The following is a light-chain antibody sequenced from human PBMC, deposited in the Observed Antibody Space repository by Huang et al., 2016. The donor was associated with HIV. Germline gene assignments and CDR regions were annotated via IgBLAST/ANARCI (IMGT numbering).Light chain of an antibody. Sequence: DIVMAQSPVSLAVSLGERATLTCRSSPSVFSTSTNKDYLAWFQQKPGQPPKLLLFWPSTREVGVHDRFMGSGSATHFTLTIASLEADDAAIYYCQQYYASPQTFGQGTRV. CDR3: QQYYASPQT. J-gene: IGKJ1*01. V-gene: IGKV4-1*01. CDR2: WPS. CDR1: PSVFSTSTNKDY.